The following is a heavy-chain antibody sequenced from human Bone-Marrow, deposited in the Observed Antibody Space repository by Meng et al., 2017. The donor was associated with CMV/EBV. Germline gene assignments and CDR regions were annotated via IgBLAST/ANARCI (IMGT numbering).Heavy chain of an antibody. CDR1: GGSINTYY. CDR3: ARILSGDSLAFDL. Sequence: SETLSLTCIVSGGSINTYYWSWIRQPPGKGLEWIGYIYSSGFTNYNPSLMSRLTISVDMSRNQFSLHLNSVTAADTAVYYCARILSGDSLAFDLWGPGTMATVSS. CDR2: IYSSGFT. J-gene: IGHJ3*01. V-gene: IGHV4-4*09. D-gene: IGHD7-27*01.